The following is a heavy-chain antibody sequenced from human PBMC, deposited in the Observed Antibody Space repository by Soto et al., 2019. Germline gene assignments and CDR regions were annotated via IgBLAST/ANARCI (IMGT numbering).Heavy chain of an antibody. CDR1: GFSFRSHG. CDR3: ARVSSGVTTYFDS. D-gene: IGHD4-17*01. Sequence: QVQLVESGGGVVQPGRSLRLSCAASGFSFRSHGMHWVRQAPGKGLEWVAVIWYDGSKKYYADSVKGRFTISRDNSKNTLYLEMNSLRAEDTAVYYCARVSSGVTTYFDSWGQGSLVTVSS. V-gene: IGHV3-33*01. J-gene: IGHJ4*02. CDR2: IWYDGSKK.